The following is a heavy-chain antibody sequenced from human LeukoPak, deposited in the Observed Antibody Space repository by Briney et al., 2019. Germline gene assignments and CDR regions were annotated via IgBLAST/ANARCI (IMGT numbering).Heavy chain of an antibody. CDR1: GGSISSYY. Sequence: SETLSLTCTVSGGSISSYYCSWIRQPPGKGLEWIGYIYYSGSTNYNPSLKSRVTISVDTSKNQFSLKLSSVTAADTAVYYCARLGSSGYYLSYWGQGTLVTVSS. D-gene: IGHD3-22*01. CDR3: ARLGSSGYYLSY. J-gene: IGHJ4*02. CDR2: IYYSGST. V-gene: IGHV4-59*01.